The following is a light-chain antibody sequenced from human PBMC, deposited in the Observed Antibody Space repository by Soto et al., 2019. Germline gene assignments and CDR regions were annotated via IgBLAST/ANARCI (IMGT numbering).Light chain of an antibody. CDR1: ESVTSSH. J-gene: IGKJ5*01. V-gene: IGKV3-20*01. Sequence: VVLSRSPHTLYLSPGERATLSCRASESVTSSHLAWYQQKPGQAPRLLIYGASSRATGIPDRFSGSGSGTDFALTISTLEPEDFAVYYCQYYGSTRNTFGQGTRLEMK. CDR2: GAS. CDR3: QYYGSTRNT.